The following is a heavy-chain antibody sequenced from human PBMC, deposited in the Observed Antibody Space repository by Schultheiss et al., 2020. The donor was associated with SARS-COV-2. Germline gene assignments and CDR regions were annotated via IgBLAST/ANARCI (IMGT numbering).Heavy chain of an antibody. Sequence: GGSLRLSCKGSGYSFTSYWIGWVRQKPGKGLEWMGFIYPGESDSRYSPSFQGQVTISADKSISTAYLHWGSLKASDTAMYYCARRELSGSSRDFHHWGQGTLVTVSS. CDR2: IYPGESDS. CDR1: GYSFTSYW. CDR3: ARRELSGSSRDFHH. J-gene: IGHJ1*01. D-gene: IGHD5-12*01. V-gene: IGHV5-51*01.